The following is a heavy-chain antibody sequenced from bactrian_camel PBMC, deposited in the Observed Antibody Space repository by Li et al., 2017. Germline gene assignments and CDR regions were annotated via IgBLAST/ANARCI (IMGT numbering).Heavy chain of an antibody. CDR1: ESTFRNYS. CDR2: IDSDGHT. V-gene: IGHV3S53*01. Sequence: VQLVESGGGLAQNGGSLRLSCTATESTFRNYSMGWYRQGPGKEREGIALIDSDGHTSYSDSVKGRFTISQDNAKNTVYLQMSNLKPEDTAMYYCASDLVAACTVVAVPYLREWGQGTQVTVS. CDR3: ASDLVAACTVVAVPYLRE. J-gene: IGHJ4*01. D-gene: IGHD6*01.